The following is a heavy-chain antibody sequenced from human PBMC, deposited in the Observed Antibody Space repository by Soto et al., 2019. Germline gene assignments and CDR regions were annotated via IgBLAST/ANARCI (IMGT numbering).Heavy chain of an antibody. V-gene: IGHV4-59*08. J-gene: IGHJ6*02. CDR1: GGSMISYY. D-gene: IGHD2-15*01. Sequence: PSETLSLTCTVSGGSMISYYWSWIRQPPGRGLEWIGFIYYAGSTKYNPSLNSRVTISVDTSKNQFSLTVTSVTAADTAVYYCARYCSGGSCYNGMDAWGQGTTVTVS. CDR2: IYYAGST. CDR3: ARYCSGGSCYNGMDA.